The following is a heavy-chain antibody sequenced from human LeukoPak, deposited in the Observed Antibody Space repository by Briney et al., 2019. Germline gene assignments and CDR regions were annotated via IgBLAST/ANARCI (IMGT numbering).Heavy chain of an antibody. CDR3: ARGRSSYYGSGSYSPFDY. D-gene: IGHD3-10*01. CDR2: IYYSGST. J-gene: IGHJ4*02. V-gene: IGHV4-59*01. Sequence: SETLSLTCTVSGGSISSYYWSWVRQPPGKGLEWVGYIYYSGSTNYNPSLKRRVTISVDTSKNQFSLKLSSVTAADTAVYYCARGRSSYYGSGSYSPFDYWGQGTLVTVSS. CDR1: GGSISSYY.